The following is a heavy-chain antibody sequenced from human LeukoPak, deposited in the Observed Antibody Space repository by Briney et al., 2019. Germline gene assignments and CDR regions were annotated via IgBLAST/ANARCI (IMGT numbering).Heavy chain of an antibody. V-gene: IGHV3-23*01. D-gene: IGHD6-6*01. J-gene: IGHJ4*02. Sequence: GGSLRLSCAASGFTFSSYAMSWVRQAPGKRLEWVSTTISSGNSTYYPDSEKGRFTISRDNSKNTLYLQMNSLRAEDTAVYYCAKPYSTSSKFMFDYWGQGTLVTVSS. CDR3: AKPYSTSSKFMFDY. CDR1: GFTFSSYA. CDR2: TISSGNST.